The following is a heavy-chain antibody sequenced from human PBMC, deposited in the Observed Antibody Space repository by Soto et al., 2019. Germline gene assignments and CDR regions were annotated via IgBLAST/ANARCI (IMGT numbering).Heavy chain of an antibody. Sequence: QITLKESGPTLVKPTQTLTLTCAFSGLSLSTSGVGVGWIRQPPGKALEWLAYIYWDDDKGYSPSLKSRLTIPKDTSKNQVVLTMTNMDPVDTATYYCAHRLTSAWGNSWYKWGQGTLVTVSS. V-gene: IGHV2-5*02. J-gene: IGHJ4*02. D-gene: IGHD6-13*01. CDR2: IYWDDDK. CDR1: GLSLSTSGVG. CDR3: AHRLTSAWGNSWYK.